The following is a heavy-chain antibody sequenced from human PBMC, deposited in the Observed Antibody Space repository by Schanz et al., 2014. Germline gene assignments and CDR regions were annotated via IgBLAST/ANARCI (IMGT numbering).Heavy chain of an antibody. D-gene: IGHD6-25*01. CDR3: AREPLSGYNWFDP. V-gene: IGHV4-61*02. Sequence: QVQLQQWGAGLVKPSQTLSLTCIVSGGSISSGTYYWSWLRQPAGKGLEWIGRIYTSGSTNYNPPLKSRATKSLDTSKNQSSRKLSSVTAADTAVYYCAREPLSGYNWFDPWGQGSLVTVSS. CDR2: IYTSGST. J-gene: IGHJ5*02. CDR1: GGSISSGTYY.